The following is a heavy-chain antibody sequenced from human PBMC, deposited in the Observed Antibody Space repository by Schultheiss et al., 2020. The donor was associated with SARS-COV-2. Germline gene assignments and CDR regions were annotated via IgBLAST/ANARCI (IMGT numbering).Heavy chain of an antibody. Sequence: ASVKVSCKASGYTFTSYGISWVRQAPGQGLEWMGWISAYNGNTNYAQKLQGRVTMTTDTSTSTAYMELRSLRSDDTAVYYCARYCSSTSCYYAFDIWGQGTTVTVSS. V-gene: IGHV1-18*01. CDR2: ISAYNGNT. D-gene: IGHD2-2*01. CDR1: GYTFTSYG. CDR3: ARYCSSTSCYYAFDI. J-gene: IGHJ3*02.